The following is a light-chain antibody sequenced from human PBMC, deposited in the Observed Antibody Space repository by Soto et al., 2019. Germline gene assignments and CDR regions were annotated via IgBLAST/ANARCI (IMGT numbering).Light chain of an antibody. V-gene: IGKV1-5*01. CDR3: QQYSSYST. CDR2: DAS. CDR1: HSINAW. Sequence: DIQMTQSPSTLSASVGDRVTITCRASHSINAWLAWYQQKPGKAPKILIYDASSLESGVPSRFSGSGSGTEFTLTISSLQPDDFATYYCQQYSSYSTFGQGTKVDI. J-gene: IGKJ1*01.